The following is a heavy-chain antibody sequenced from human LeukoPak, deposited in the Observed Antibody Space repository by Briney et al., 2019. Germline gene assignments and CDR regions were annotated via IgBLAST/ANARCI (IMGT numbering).Heavy chain of an antibody. CDR2: IYYSGST. Sequence: SETLSLTCTVSGGSISSSSYYWGWIRQPPGKGLEWIGSIYYSGSTYYNPSLKSRVSISVDTSKNQFSLRLSSLTAADTAVYYCARRWTIAAAEGWFDPWGQGTLVTVSS. CDR1: GGSISSSSYY. CDR3: ARRWTIAAAEGWFDP. V-gene: IGHV4-39*07. D-gene: IGHD6-13*01. J-gene: IGHJ5*02.